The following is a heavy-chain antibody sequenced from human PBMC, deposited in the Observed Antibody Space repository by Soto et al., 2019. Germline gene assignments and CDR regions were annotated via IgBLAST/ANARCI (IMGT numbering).Heavy chain of an antibody. Sequence: GGSLRLSSAASGFTFSSYWMSWVRQAPGKGLEWVANIKQDGSEKYYVDSVKGRFTISRDNAKNSLYLQMNGLRAEDTAVYYCARDLHNFSRFNVVGATIAYYYGMDVWGQGTTVTVSS. CDR1: GFTFSSYW. J-gene: IGHJ6*02. CDR3: ARDLHNFSRFNVVGATIAYYYGMDV. V-gene: IGHV3-7*01. CDR2: IKQDGSEK. D-gene: IGHD1-26*01.